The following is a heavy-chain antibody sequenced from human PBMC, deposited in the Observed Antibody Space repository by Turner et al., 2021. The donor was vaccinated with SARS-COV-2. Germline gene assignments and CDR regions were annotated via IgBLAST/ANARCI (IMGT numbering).Heavy chain of an antibody. V-gene: IGHV3-49*04. Sequence: EVQLVESGGDLVQPGRSLRLSCTTSGFIFGDFDMSWVRQAPGKGLEWVGFIRRKGFGGATEYAASVKGRFTISRDDSKSIAYLQMSSLKTEDTAVYYCTRIGAAINYYDSSAYFDHWGQGTLVTVSS. CDR2: IRRKGFGGAT. CDR3: TRIGAAINYYDSSAYFDH. D-gene: IGHD3-22*01. J-gene: IGHJ4*02. CDR1: GFIFGDFD.